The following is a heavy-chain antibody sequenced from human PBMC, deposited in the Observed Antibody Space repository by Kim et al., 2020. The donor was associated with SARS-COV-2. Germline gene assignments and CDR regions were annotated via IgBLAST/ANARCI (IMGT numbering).Heavy chain of an antibody. D-gene: IGHD2-15*01. CDR1: GGSISSFY. CDR3: ARIASGVDDY. V-gene: IGHV4-59*01. Sequence: SETLSLTCTVSGGSISSFYWSWIRQPPGKGLEWIGYIYYSWSTSYNPSLKSRVTMSVDTSKNQFSLKLSSVTAADTAVYYCARIASGVDDYWGQGTLVTV. CDR2: IYYSWST. J-gene: IGHJ4*02.